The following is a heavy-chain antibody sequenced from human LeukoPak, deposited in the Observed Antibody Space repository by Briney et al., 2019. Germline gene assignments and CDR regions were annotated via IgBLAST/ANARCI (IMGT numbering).Heavy chain of an antibody. J-gene: IGHJ6*03. CDR1: GYTFTSYG. CDR2: MNPNSGNT. CDR3: ARAYPYSSSWYTYYYYYMDV. V-gene: IGHV1-8*01. D-gene: IGHD6-13*01. Sequence: EASVKVSCKASGYTFTSYGISWVRQATGQGLEWMGWMNPNSGNTGYAQKFQGRVTMTRNTSISTAYMELSSLRSEDTAVYYCARAYPYSSSWYTYYYYYMDVWGKGTTVTISS.